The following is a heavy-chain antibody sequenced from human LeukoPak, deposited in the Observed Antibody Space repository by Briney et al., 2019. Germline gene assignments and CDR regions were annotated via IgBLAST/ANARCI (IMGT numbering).Heavy chain of an antibody. J-gene: IGHJ4*02. Sequence: GGSLRLSCAASGFNFSSYSMNWVRQAPGKGLEWVSSISSSSSYIYYADSVKGRFTISRDNAKNSLYLQMNSLRAEDTAVYYCARMGVVVNDYWGQGTLVTVSS. CDR3: ARMGVVVNDY. D-gene: IGHD2-15*01. CDR2: ISSSSSYI. V-gene: IGHV3-21*01. CDR1: GFNFSSYS.